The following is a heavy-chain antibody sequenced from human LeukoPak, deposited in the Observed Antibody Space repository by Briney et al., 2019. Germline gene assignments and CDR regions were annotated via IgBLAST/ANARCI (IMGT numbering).Heavy chain of an antibody. CDR3: ARADMLTGYYHDY. V-gene: IGHV4-30-4*01. J-gene: IGHJ4*02. D-gene: IGHD3-9*01. CDR1: GGSISSGDYY. CDR2: IYYSGST. Sequence: PSETLSLTCTVSGGSISSGDYYWSWIRQPPGKGLDWIGYIYYSGSTYYNPSLKSRVTISVDTSKNQFSLKLSSVTAADTAVYYCARADMLTGYYHDYWGQGTLVTVSS.